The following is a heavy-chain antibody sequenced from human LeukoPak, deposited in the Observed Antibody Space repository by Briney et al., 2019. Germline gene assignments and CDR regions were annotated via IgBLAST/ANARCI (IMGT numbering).Heavy chain of an antibody. V-gene: IGHV3-53*01. Sequence: GGSLRLSCAAPGFTVISYYMTWVRQAPGKGLEWVSLMYSGGGTYYADSVKGRFTISRDSSKNTLYLQMNSLRAEDTAVYYCSKRWQLKFDPWGQGTLVTVSS. D-gene: IGHD2-15*01. CDR3: SKRWQLKFDP. J-gene: IGHJ5*02. CDR1: GFTVISYY. CDR2: MYSGGGT.